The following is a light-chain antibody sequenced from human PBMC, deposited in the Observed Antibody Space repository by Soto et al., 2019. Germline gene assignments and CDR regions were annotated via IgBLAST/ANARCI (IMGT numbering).Light chain of an antibody. V-gene: IGKV1D-12*01. CDR1: QHISNY. CDR2: GAF. Sequence: IQMTQSPSSVSASVGDRVTITCRASQHISNYLAWYQQKPGEAPKVLIYGAFTLQTGVASRFSGSGSGTDFILTISSLQPEDFETYYCPQTNSFPLTFGGGTKMEIK. J-gene: IGKJ4*01. CDR3: PQTNSFPLT.